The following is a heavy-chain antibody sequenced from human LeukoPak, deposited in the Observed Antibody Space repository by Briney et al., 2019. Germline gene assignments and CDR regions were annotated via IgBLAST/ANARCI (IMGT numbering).Heavy chain of an antibody. CDR2: IIPIFGTA. D-gene: IGHD6-13*01. CDR3: ARSSIIAAAGPYYFDY. CDR1: GGTFSSYA. V-gene: IGHV1-69*06. Sequence: SVKVSCKASGGTFSSYAISWVRQAPGQGLEWMGGIIPIFGTANYAQKFQGRVTITADKSTTTAYMELSSLRSEDTAVYYCARSSIIAAAGPYYFDYWGQGTLVTVSS. J-gene: IGHJ4*02.